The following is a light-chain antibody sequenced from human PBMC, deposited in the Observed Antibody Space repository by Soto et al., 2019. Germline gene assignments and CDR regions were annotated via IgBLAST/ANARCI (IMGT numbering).Light chain of an antibody. J-gene: IGKJ1*01. Sequence: EIVLTQSPGTLSLSPGERATLSCRASQSVSSSYLAWYQQKPGQAPRLLIYGASSRATGIPVRFSGSGSGTDFTLTINRLEPEDFAVYYCQQYGGSPRTFGQGTKVDIK. CDR2: GAS. CDR1: QSVSSSY. CDR3: QQYGGSPRT. V-gene: IGKV3-20*01.